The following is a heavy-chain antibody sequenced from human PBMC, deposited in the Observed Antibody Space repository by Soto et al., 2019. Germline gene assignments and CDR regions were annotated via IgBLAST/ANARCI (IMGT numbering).Heavy chain of an antibody. CDR2: INPNSGGT. CDR3: AGDPTLTGTPYYFDY. D-gene: IGHD1-7*01. J-gene: IGHJ4*02. CDR1: GYTFTGYY. V-gene: IGHV1-2*04. Sequence: ASVKVSCKASGYTFTGYYMHWVRQAPGQGLEWMGWINPNSGGTNYAQKFQGWVTMTRDTSISTAYMELSRLRSDDTAGYYCAGDPTLTGTPYYFDYWGQGTLVTVSS.